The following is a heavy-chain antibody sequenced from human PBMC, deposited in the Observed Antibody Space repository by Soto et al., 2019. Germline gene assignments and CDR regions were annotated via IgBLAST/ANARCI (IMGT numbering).Heavy chain of an antibody. Sequence: PGGSLRLSCAASGFNFSSYGMHWVRQAPGKGLEWVAVISYDGSNKYYADSVKGRFTIARDNSKNTLYLQMNSLRAEDTALYYCANSFGQGRYFDWLGFGGFDPWGQGTLVTVSS. J-gene: IGHJ5*02. CDR3: ANSFGQGRYFDWLGFGGFDP. D-gene: IGHD3-9*01. CDR1: GFNFSSYG. CDR2: ISYDGSNK. V-gene: IGHV3-30*18.